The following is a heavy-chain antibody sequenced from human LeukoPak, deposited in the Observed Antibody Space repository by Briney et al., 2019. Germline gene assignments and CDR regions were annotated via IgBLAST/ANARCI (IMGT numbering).Heavy chain of an antibody. CDR3: ARQTHLDTAMVNAALVDY. CDR2: IYPGDSDT. J-gene: IGHJ4*02. D-gene: IGHD5-18*01. Sequence: GESLKISCKGSGYSFTSYWIGWVRQMPGKGLEWMGIIYPGDSDTRYSPSFQGQVTISADKSISTAYLQWSSLKASDTAMYYCARQTHLDTAMVNAALVDYWGQGTLVTVSS. CDR1: GYSFTSYW. V-gene: IGHV5-51*01.